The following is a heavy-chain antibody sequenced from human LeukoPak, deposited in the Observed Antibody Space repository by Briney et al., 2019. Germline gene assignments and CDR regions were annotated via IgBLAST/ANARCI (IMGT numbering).Heavy chain of an antibody. D-gene: IGHD3-3*01. Sequence: SETLSLTCTVSGGSISSGGYFWSWIRQHPGKGLEWIGSIYYSGSTYYNPSLKSRVIISVDTSKNQFSLKLSSVTAADTAVYYCARSEWQWYSLLCFDPWGQGTLVTVSS. CDR1: GGSISSGGYF. CDR2: IYYSGST. J-gene: IGHJ5*02. CDR3: ARSEWQWYSLLCFDP. V-gene: IGHV4-31*03.